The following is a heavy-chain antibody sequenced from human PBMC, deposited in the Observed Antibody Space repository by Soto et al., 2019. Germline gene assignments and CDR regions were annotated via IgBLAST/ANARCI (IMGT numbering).Heavy chain of an antibody. D-gene: IGHD3-10*01. CDR3: ARGYYGSGAPGGRMDV. J-gene: IGHJ6*02. V-gene: IGHV4-30-4*01. Sequence: SETLSLTCTVSGGSISSGDYYWSWIRQPPGKGLEWIGYIYYSGSTYYNPSLKSRVTISVDTSKNQFSLKLSSVTAADTAVYYCARGYYGSGAPGGRMDVWGQGTTVTVSS. CDR1: GGSISSGDYY. CDR2: IYYSGST.